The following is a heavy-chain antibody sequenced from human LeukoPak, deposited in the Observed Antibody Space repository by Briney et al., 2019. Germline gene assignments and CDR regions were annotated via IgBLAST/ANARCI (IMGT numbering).Heavy chain of an antibody. CDR3: ARSGLGSLDWFDP. CDR1: GYTFTTYA. CDR2: INAGNGNT. J-gene: IGHJ5*02. D-gene: IGHD5/OR15-5a*01. Sequence: ASVKVSCKASGYTFTTYAPHWVRQAPGQRLEWMGWINAGNGNTKYSPKFQGRVTITRDPSASTAYMELSSLRSEDTAVYYCARSGLGSLDWFDPWGQGTLVTVSS. V-gene: IGHV1-3*01.